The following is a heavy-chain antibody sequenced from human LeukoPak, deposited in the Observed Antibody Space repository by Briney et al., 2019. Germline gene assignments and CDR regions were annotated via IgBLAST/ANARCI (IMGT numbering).Heavy chain of an antibody. CDR1: GGSISSSNW. CDR3: ATLRIAVAGTGGSYDY. Sequence: PSGTLSLTCAVSGGSISSSNWWSWVRQPPGKGLEWIGEIYHSGSTNYNPSLKSRVTISVDKSKNQFSLKLSSVTAADTAVYYCATLRIAVAGTGGSYDYWGQGTLVTVSS. CDR2: IYHSGST. J-gene: IGHJ4*02. D-gene: IGHD6-19*01. V-gene: IGHV4-4*02.